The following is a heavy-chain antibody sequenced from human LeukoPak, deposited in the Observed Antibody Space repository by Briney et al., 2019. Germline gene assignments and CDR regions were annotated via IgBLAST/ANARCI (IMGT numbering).Heavy chain of an antibody. CDR3: AKALIAADNY. CDR1: GFTISNYW. V-gene: IGHV3-7*01. CDR2: IRRGGSEE. J-gene: IGHJ4*02. Sequence: GGSLRLSCAASGFTISNYWMNWVRQAPGKGLEWLANIRRGGSEEYYVDSVKGRFTISRDKTKNSLYLQMNSLRVEDTAVYYCAKALIAADNYWGQGTLVTVSS. D-gene: IGHD6-6*01.